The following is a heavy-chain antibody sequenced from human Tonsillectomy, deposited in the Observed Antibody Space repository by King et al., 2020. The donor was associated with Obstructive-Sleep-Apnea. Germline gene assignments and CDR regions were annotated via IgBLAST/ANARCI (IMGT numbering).Heavy chain of an antibody. V-gene: IGHV1-69*17. CDR1: GGTFNNFA. CDR2: IVPRFDIA. D-gene: IGHD1-26*01. CDR3: AKRSREWEVPYDS. J-gene: IGHJ4*02. Sequence: QLVQSGAEVKKPGSSVKVSCKASGGTFNNFAISWMRQAPGQGLEWMGGIVPRFDIANHAQKFQDRVTITADKSTSTAYMELSSLRIDDSAVYYCAKRSREWEVPYDSWGQGTLVIVSS.